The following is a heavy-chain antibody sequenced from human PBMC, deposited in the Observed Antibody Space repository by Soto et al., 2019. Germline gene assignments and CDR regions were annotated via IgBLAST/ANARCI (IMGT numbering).Heavy chain of an antibody. CDR1: GFTFSSYA. V-gene: IGHV3-23*01. Sequence: EVQLLESGGGLVQPGGSLRLSCAASGFTFSSYAMSWVRQAPGKGLEWVSAISGSGGSTYYADSVKGRFTISRDNSKNALYLQMNSLRAEDTAVYYCANDWGFSSSIAARRRYYYYCMGVWGKGATVTVSS. D-gene: IGHD6-6*01. CDR2: ISGSGGST. CDR3: ANDWGFSSSIAARRRYYYYCMGV. J-gene: IGHJ6*03.